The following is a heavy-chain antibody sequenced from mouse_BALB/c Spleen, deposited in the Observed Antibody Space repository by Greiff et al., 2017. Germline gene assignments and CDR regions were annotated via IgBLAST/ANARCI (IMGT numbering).Heavy chain of an antibody. D-gene: IGHD2-13*01. V-gene: IGHV3-6*02. CDR1: GYSITSGYY. CDR2: ISYDGSN. CDR3: ARVGTRPYYFDY. J-gene: IGHJ2*01. Sequence: VQLKESGPGLVKPSQSLSLTCSVTGYSITSGYYWNWIRQFPGNKLEWMGYISYDGSNNYNPSLKNRISITRDTSKNQFFLKLNSVTTEDTATYYCARVGTRPYYFDYWGQGTTLTVSS.